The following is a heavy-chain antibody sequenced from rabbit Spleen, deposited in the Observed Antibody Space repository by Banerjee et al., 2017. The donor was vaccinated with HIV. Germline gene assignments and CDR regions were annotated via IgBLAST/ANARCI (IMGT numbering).Heavy chain of an antibody. D-gene: IGHD5-1*01. CDR2: IYSSVGIT. CDR1: GFSFSSSYY. Sequence: QEQLEESGGDLVKPEGSLTLTCTASGFSFSSSYYMCWVRQAPGKGLEWIGCIYSSVGITWYASWAKGRFTISKTSSTTVTLQMTSLTDADTATYSCARDVGSYDYIDGVFNLWGPGTLVTVS. J-gene: IGHJ4*01. V-gene: IGHV1S45*01. CDR3: ARDVGSYDYIDGVFNL.